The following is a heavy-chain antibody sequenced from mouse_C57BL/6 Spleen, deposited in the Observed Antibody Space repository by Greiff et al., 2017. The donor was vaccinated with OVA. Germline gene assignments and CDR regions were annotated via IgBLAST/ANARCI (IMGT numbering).Heavy chain of an antibody. Sequence: QVQLQQSGTELVKPGASVKLSCKASGYTFTSYWMHWVKQRPGQGLEWIGNINPSNGGTNYNEKFKSKATLTVDKSSSTAYMQLSSLTSEDSAVYYCASGGLREYYFDYWGQGTTLTVSS. J-gene: IGHJ2*01. CDR1: GYTFTSYW. CDR2: INPSNGGT. CDR3: ASGGLREYYFDY. D-gene: IGHD2-4*01. V-gene: IGHV1-53*01.